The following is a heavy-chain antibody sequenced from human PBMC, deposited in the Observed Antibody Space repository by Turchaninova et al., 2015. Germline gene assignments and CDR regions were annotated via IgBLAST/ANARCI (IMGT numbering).Heavy chain of an antibody. CDR2: IYWDDDK. D-gene: IGHD2/OR15-2a*01. CDR1: GFSLTTRGEG. CDR3: AHRPTSTTGNDPFDI. V-gene: IGHV2-5*02. Sequence: QITLKESGPTLVQPTQTLTLTCTFSGFSLTTRGEGVGWIRQPPEKALEGLALIYWDDDKRYIPSLKSRLTITKETSKNQVVLTMTNMDPVDTATYYCAHRPTSTTGNDPFDIWGQGTMVIVSS. J-gene: IGHJ3*02.